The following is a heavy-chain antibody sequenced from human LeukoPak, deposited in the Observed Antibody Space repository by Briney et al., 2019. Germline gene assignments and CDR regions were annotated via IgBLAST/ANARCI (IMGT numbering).Heavy chain of an antibody. J-gene: IGHJ6*04. V-gene: IGHV3-49*04. Sequence: GGSLRLSCTASGFTFGDYAMSWVRQAPGKGLEGVGFIRSKAYGGTTEYAASAKGRFTISRDDSKSIAYLQMNSLKTEDTAVYYCTRDLKNLGNYYYYGMDVWGKGTTVTVSS. CDR2: IRSKAYGGTT. CDR1: GFTFGDYA. D-gene: IGHD1-7*01. CDR3: TRDLKNLGNYYYYGMDV.